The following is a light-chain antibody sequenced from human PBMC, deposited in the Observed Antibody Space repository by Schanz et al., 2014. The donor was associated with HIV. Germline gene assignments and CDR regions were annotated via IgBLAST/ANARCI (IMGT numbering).Light chain of an antibody. V-gene: IGKV1-5*03. CDR1: QSISSW. Sequence: DVQMTQSPSTLSASVGDRVTLTCRASQSISSWLAWYQQKPGKAPKLLIYRASTLHTGVPSRFSGSGSGTDFSLTITSLQPDDFATYYCQQYNSYSRTFGQGTKVEIK. CDR3: QQYNSYSRT. J-gene: IGKJ1*01. CDR2: RAS.